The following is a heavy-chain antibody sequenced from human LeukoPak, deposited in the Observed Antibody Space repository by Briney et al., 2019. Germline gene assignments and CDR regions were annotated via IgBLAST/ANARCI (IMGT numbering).Heavy chain of an antibody. D-gene: IGHD3-10*01. CDR2: ISSSSSYI. CDR3: ARVVSNAFDI. CDR1: GFTVSSNY. V-gene: IGHV3-21*01. Sequence: PGGSLRLSCAASGFTVSSNYMNWVRQAPGKGLEWVSSISSSSSYIYYADSVKGRFTISRDNAKNSLYLQMNSLRAEDTAVYYCARVVSNAFDIWGQGTMVTVSS. J-gene: IGHJ3*02.